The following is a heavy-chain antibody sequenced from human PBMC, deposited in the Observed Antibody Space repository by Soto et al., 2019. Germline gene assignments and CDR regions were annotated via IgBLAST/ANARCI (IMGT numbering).Heavy chain of an antibody. J-gene: IGHJ5*02. CDR2: IYYSGTT. D-gene: IGHD3-22*01. CDR1: GGSISTSSYY. Sequence: AETPTLTCTVSGGSISTSSYYWGWIRQPPGKGLEWIGLIYYSGTTYYNPSLKSRLTISVDTSKNQFSLKLTSPTAADTAVYFCARFEGYYASSRSVADTWGQGTLVTVSS. V-gene: IGHV4-39*01. CDR3: ARFEGYYASSRSVADT.